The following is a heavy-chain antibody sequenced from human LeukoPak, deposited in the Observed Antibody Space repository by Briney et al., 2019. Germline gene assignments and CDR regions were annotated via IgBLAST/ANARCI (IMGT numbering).Heavy chain of an antibody. CDR3: ARVWYSSNWSIFDY. J-gene: IGHJ4*02. CDR1: GVSISSSTYY. D-gene: IGHD6-13*01. Sequence: PSETLSLTCTVSGVSISSSTYYWGWIRQPPGQELEWIVSVYYSGSTNYNPSLKSRVTISLDKSKNQFSLRLSSVTAADTAVYYCARVWYSSNWSIFDYWGQGTLVTVSS. V-gene: IGHV4-39*07. CDR2: VYYSGST.